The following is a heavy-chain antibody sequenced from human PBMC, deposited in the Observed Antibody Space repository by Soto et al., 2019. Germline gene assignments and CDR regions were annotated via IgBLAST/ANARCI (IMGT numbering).Heavy chain of an antibody. CDR1: GFTFTRYS. Sequence: PXGSLVLSCAASGFTFTRYSMNGVRQAPGKGLEWVSSISSTTNYIYYADSMKGRFTVSRDNAKNSLYLEMNSLRAEDTAVYYCARESEDLTSNFDYWGQGTLVTVSS. CDR2: ISSTTNYI. CDR3: ARESEDLTSNFDY. J-gene: IGHJ4*02. V-gene: IGHV3-21*06.